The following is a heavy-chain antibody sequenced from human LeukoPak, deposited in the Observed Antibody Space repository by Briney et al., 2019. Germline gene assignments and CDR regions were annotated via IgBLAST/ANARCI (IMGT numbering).Heavy chain of an antibody. CDR2: IYHSGST. D-gene: IGHD3-22*01. V-gene: IGHV4-38-2*02. CDR3: ARGLLDSPQR. J-gene: IGHJ4*02. CDR1: GYSISSTYY. Sequence: SETLSLTCTVSGYSISSTYYWGWIRQPPGKGLEWIGSIYHSGSTYYNPSLKSRVTISVDKSKNQFSLKLSSVTAADTAVYYCARGLLDSPQRWGQGTLVTVSS.